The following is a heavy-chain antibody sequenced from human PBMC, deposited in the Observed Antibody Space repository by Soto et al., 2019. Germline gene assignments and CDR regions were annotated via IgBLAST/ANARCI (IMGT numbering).Heavy chain of an antibody. D-gene: IGHD3-3*02. CDR2: IYYSGST. J-gene: IGHJ4*02. V-gene: IGHV4-39*01. CDR1: GASISSSSYY. Sequence: PSETLSLTCTVSGASISSSSYYWGWIRQPPGKGLEWIGSIYYSGSTYYNPSLKSRVTISGDTSKNQFSLKLSSVTAADTAVYYCARTELATYGSPFEHWGQATPVTVPS. CDR3: ARTELATYGSPFEH.